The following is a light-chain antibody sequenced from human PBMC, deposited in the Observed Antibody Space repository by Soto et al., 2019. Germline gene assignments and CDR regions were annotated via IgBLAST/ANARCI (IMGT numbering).Light chain of an antibody. Sequence: DIQMTQSPSTLSASVGDRVTITCRASQSIGSWLAWYQQKPGKAPKLLIYKASSLESGVPSRFSGSGSGTDLTLTISSLQPDDFATSYYQHYNNYSEAFGQGTKVDIK. V-gene: IGKV1-5*03. CDR2: KAS. CDR1: QSIGSW. CDR3: QHYNNYSEA. J-gene: IGKJ1*01.